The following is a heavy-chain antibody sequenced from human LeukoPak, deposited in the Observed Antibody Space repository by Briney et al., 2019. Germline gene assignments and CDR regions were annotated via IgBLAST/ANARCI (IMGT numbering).Heavy chain of an antibody. CDR1: GFTFSTYG. Sequence: PGGSLRLSCAASGFTFSTYGLHWVRQAPGKGLEWVAFIRNDGSNKYYADSAKGRFTISRDNSRNTLSLQMNSLRVEDTAVYYCAKIEVSATLDYWGQGTLVTVSS. V-gene: IGHV3-30*02. D-gene: IGHD5/OR15-5a*01. CDR2: IRNDGSNK. J-gene: IGHJ4*02. CDR3: AKIEVSATLDY.